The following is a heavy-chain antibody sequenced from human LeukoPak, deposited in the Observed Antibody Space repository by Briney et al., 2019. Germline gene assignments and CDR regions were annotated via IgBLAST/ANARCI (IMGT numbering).Heavy chain of an antibody. V-gene: IGHV1-58*02. J-gene: IGHJ6*03. Sequence: SVKVSCKASGFTFTSSAMQWVRQARGQRLEWIGWIVVGSGNTNYAQKFQERVTITRDMSTSTAYMELSSLRSEDTAVYYCAADSPSYDILTGHYYYYMDVWGKGTTVTVSS. CDR1: GFTFTSSA. CDR3: AADSPSYDILTGHYYYYMDV. D-gene: IGHD3-9*01. CDR2: IVVGSGNT.